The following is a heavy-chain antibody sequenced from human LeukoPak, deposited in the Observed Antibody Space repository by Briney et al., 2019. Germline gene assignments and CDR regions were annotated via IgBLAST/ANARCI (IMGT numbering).Heavy chain of an antibody. Sequence: SETLSLTCAVYGGSFSGYYWSWIRQPPGKGLEWIGEINHSGSTNYNPSLKSRVTISADTSKNQFSLKLSSVTAADTAVYYCARYSDYYDSSGYYFDYWGQGTLVTVSS. CDR3: ARYSDYYDSSGYYFDY. D-gene: IGHD3-22*01. V-gene: IGHV4-34*01. CDR2: INHSGST. J-gene: IGHJ4*02. CDR1: GGSFSGYY.